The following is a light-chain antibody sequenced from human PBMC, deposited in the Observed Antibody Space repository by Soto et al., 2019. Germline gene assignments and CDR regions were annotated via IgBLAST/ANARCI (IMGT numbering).Light chain of an antibody. J-gene: IGKJ1*01. CDR1: QSVSSSY. V-gene: IGKV3-20*01. CDR3: EQYGSSPPWT. Sequence: EIVLTQSPGTLSLSPGERATLSCRASQSVSSSYLAWYQQKPGQAPRLLIYGASSRATGIPDRFSGSGSGTDFTLTISGREPEDFAVYYGEQYGSSPPWTCGQGTRVEIK. CDR2: GAS.